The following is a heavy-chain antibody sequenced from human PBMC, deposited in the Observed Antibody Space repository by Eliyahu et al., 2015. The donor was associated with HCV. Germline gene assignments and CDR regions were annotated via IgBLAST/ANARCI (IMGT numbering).Heavy chain of an antibody. Sequence: QVKLVESGGGVVQPGRSLRLSCAASGFPFSSYGMHXVRQAPGKGXEWVAVIWYDGSDKYYADSVKGRFTISRDNSKNTLYLQMNSLRAEDTAVYYCARETGTTIDYWGQGTLVTVSS. D-gene: IGHD1-7*01. J-gene: IGHJ4*02. V-gene: IGHV3-33*01. CDR1: GFPFSSYG. CDR3: ARETGTTIDY. CDR2: IWYDGSDK.